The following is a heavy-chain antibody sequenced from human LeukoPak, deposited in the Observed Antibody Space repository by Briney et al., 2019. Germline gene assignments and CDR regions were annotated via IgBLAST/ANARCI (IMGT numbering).Heavy chain of an antibody. CDR1: GGTFSNYA. Sequence: SVKVSCKASGGTFSNYAISWVRQAPGQGLVWMGRIIPILNIPNYAQKFQGRVTITADKSTSTVYMGLSSLRSEDTAVYYCARGAYNDYAAGAFDIWGQGTMVTVSS. CDR2: IIPILNIP. CDR3: ARGAYNDYAAGAFDI. J-gene: IGHJ3*02. V-gene: IGHV1-69*04. D-gene: IGHD4-17*01.